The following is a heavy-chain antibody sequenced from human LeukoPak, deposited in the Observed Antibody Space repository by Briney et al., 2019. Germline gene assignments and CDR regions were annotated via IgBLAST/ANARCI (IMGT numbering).Heavy chain of an antibody. D-gene: IGHD6-13*01. CDR3: AKGLAAAGTEGY. Sequence: GGSLRLSCAASGFTFSSYAMSWVRQAPGKGLEWVSAISGSGGSTYYADSVKGRFTISRDNSKNTLYLQMNSLRTEDTAVYYCAKGLAAAGTEGYWGQGTLVTVSS. CDR2: ISGSGGST. J-gene: IGHJ4*02. V-gene: IGHV3-23*01. CDR1: GFTFSSYA.